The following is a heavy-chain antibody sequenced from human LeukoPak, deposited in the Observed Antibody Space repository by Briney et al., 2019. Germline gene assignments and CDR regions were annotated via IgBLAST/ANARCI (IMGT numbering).Heavy chain of an antibody. CDR2: ISSSGSTT. Sequence: PGGSLRLSCAASGFSFSFYEIHLVRQAPGKGLEWISDISSSGSTTYYADSVKGRFTISRDNAKNSLYLQMNSLRAEATAGYYCTTLTLASNFDFWGQGTLVTVSS. J-gene: IGHJ4*02. V-gene: IGHV3-48*03. CDR1: GFSFSFYE. D-gene: IGHD6-19*01. CDR3: TTLTLASNFDF.